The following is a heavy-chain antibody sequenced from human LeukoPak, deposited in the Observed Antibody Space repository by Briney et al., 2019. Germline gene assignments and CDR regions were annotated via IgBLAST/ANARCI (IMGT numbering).Heavy chain of an antibody. D-gene: IGHD6-13*01. CDR2: ISGSGGST. Sequence: GGSLRLSCAASVFTLSTCAMSWVPEAPGKGLEWVSTISGSGGSTYYADSVKGRFTISRDNSKNTLYLQMNSLRAEHAAVYYCAKDLGLIAAAGPTFDYWGQGTLVTVSS. J-gene: IGHJ4*02. V-gene: IGHV3-23*01. CDR3: AKDLGLIAAAGPTFDY. CDR1: VFTLSTCA.